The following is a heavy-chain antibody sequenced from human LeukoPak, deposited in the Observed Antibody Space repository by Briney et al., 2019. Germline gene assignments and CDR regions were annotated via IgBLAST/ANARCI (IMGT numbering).Heavy chain of an antibody. Sequence: PGRSLRPSCAASGFTFSDYYMSWIRQAPGKGLEWVSYISSSGSTIYYADSVKGRFTISRDNARNSLYLQMNSLRAEDTAVYYCSFSMVRGVIGTYYFDYWGQGTLVTVSS. V-gene: IGHV3-11*01. D-gene: IGHD3-10*01. CDR2: ISSSGSTI. CDR1: GFTFSDYY. CDR3: SFSMVRGVIGTYYFDY. J-gene: IGHJ4*02.